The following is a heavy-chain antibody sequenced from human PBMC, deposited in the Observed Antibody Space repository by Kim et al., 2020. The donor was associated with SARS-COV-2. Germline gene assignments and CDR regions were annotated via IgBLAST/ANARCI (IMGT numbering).Heavy chain of an antibody. J-gene: IGHJ4*02. CDR1: GFTFSSYS. CDR3: ASTPGYSYGTYFDY. V-gene: IGHV3-48*02. Sequence: GGSLRLSCAASGFTFSSYSMNWVRQAPGKGLEWVSYISSSSSTIYYADSVKGRFTISRDNAKNSLYLQMNSLRDEDTAVYYCASTPGYSYGTYFDYWGQGTLVTVSS. D-gene: IGHD5-18*01. CDR2: ISSSSSTI.